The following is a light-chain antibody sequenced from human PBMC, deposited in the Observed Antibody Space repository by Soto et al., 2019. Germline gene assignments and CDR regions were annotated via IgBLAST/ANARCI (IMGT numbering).Light chain of an antibody. CDR2: GAS. CDR3: QQYNNWPPVT. CDR1: QSINNN. V-gene: IGKV3-15*01. J-gene: IGKJ4*01. Sequence: IVMTQSPATLSVSPGERATLSCRASQSINNNLAWYQQKPGQAPRLLISGASTRATGVPARFSGRGSGTEFTLTISSLQSEDYAVYFCQQYNNWPPVTFGGGTKVEIK.